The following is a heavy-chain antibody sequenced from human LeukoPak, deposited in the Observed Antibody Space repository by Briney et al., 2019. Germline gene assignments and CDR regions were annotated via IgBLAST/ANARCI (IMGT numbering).Heavy chain of an antibody. CDR2: INPNAGTT. V-gene: IGHV1-46*03. CDR3: AQGGYSSSWSTNSYYFDY. D-gene: IGHD6-13*01. J-gene: IGHJ4*02. CDR1: GYTFTSYY. Sequence: ASVKVSCKASGYTFTSYYKHWVRQAPGQGLEWMGIINPNAGTTSYAQKFQGRVTVTRDTSTSTAYMELSSLRSEDTAVYYCAQGGYSSSWSTNSYYFDYWGQGTLVTVSS.